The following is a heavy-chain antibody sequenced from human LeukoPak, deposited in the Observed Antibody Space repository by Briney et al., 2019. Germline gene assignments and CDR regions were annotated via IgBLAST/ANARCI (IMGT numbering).Heavy chain of an antibody. J-gene: IGHJ4*02. CDR2: IYYSGST. CDR1: GGSVSSGTYY. Sequence: SETLSLTCTVSGGSVSSGTYYWSWIRQPPGKGLEWIGYIYYSGSTNYNPSLKSRVTISVDTSKNQFSLKLSSVTAADTAVYYCARGVFYGDSRDLPRKPFDYWGQGTLVTVSS. V-gene: IGHV4-61*01. D-gene: IGHD4-17*01. CDR3: ARGVFYGDSRDLPRKPFDY.